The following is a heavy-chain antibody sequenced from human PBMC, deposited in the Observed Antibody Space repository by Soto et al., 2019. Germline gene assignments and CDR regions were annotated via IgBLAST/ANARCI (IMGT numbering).Heavy chain of an antibody. CDR1: GGSISSGDYY. D-gene: IGHD3-22*01. V-gene: IGHV4-30-4*01. CDR3: ARVSHDSSGYNDYFDY. CDR2: IYYSGST. Sequence: PSETLSLTCTVSGGSISSGDYYWSWIRQPPGKGLEWIGYIYYSGSTYYNPSLKSRVTISVDTSKNQFSLKLSSVTAADTAVYSCARVSHDSSGYNDYFDYWGQGTLVTVS. J-gene: IGHJ4*02.